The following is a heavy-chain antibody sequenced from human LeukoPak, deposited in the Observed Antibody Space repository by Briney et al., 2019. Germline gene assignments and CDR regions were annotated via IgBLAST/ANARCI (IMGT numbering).Heavy chain of an antibody. CDR3: ARVSAAGPNNWFDP. Sequence: PSETLSLTCTVSGGSIRSYYGSWIRQPPGKGREGIGYIYYSGSTNYNPSLQSRVTISVDTSKNQFSLQLSSVTAADTAVYYCARVSAAGPNNWFDPWDQGTLVTVSS. CDR1: GGSIRSYY. D-gene: IGHD6-13*01. V-gene: IGHV4-59*13. CDR2: IYYSGST. J-gene: IGHJ5*02.